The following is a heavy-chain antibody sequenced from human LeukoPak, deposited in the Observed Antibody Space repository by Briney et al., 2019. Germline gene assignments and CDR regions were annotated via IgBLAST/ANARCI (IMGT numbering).Heavy chain of an antibody. D-gene: IGHD3-10*01. CDR2: INPNSGGT. CDR1: GYTFTGYY. Sequence: ASVKVSCKASGYTFTGYYMHWVRQAPGQGLEWMGWINPNSGGTNYAQKFQGRVTMTRDTSISTAYMELSRLRSDDTAVYYCARDPGYYGSGSYYNWFDPWGQGTLVTVSS. V-gene: IGHV1-2*02. CDR3: ARDPGYYGSGSYYNWFDP. J-gene: IGHJ5*02.